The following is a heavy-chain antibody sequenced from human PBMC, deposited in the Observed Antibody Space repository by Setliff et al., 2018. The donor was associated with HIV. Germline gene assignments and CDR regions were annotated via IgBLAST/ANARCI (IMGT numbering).Heavy chain of an antibody. V-gene: IGHV4-39*01. CDR2: IYYSGST. CDR1: GGSISSSNYC. CDR3: ARHYELETYMDV. D-gene: IGHD3-3*01. J-gene: IGHJ6*03. Sequence: PSETLSLTCTVSGGSISSSNYCWGWIRQPPGKGLEWIGSIYYSGSTYYNPSLKSRVTISVDTSKNQFSLKLRSVTAADTAVYYCARHYELETYMDVWGKGTTVTVSS.